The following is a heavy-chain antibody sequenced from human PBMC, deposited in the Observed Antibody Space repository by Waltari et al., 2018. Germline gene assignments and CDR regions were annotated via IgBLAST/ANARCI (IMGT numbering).Heavy chain of an antibody. D-gene: IGHD5-12*01. J-gene: IGHJ1*01. CDR3: AGLLDIVAPWHFQH. CDR2: IYYSGST. Sequence: QVQLQESGPGLVKHSETLSLTCTVPGGSISSYYWSWIRQPPGKGREWIGYIYYSGSTNYNPSLKSRVTISVDTSKNQFSLKLSSVTAADTAVYYCAGLLDIVAPWHFQHWGQGTLVTVSS. V-gene: IGHV4-59*01. CDR1: GGSISSYY.